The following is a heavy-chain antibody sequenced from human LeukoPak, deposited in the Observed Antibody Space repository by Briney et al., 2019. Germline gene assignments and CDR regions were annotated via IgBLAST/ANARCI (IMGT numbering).Heavy chain of an antibody. D-gene: IGHD2-2*01. CDR1: GFTFSSYS. CDR3: AREGYCSSTSCREYFQH. CDR2: ISSSSSYI. Sequence: GGSLRLSCAASGFTFSSYSTNWVRQAPGKGLEWVSSISSSSSYIYYADSVKGRFTISRDNAKNSLYLQMNSLRAEDTAVYYCAREGYCSSTSCREYFQHWGQGTLVTVSS. J-gene: IGHJ1*01. V-gene: IGHV3-21*01.